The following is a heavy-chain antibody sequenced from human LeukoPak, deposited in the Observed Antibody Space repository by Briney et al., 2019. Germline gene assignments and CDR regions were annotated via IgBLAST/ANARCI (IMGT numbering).Heavy chain of an antibody. CDR1: GFIFSNYA. V-gene: IGHV3-23*01. D-gene: IGHD3-9*01. Sequence: AGGSLRLSCAASGFIFSNYAMSWARQAPGKGLEWVSAIVGRGSSTYYADSVKGRFTISRDNSKNTLYLQLNRLRAEDTAVYYCAKWGDYDILTGYYDSDYWGQGTLVTVSS. CDR2: IVGRGSST. J-gene: IGHJ4*02. CDR3: AKWGDYDILTGYYDSDY.